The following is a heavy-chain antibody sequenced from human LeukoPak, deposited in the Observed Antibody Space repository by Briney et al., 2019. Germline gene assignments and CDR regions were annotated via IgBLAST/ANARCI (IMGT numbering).Heavy chain of an antibody. J-gene: IGHJ5*02. D-gene: IGHD4-11*01. Sequence: SETLSLTCTVSGGSISSSRSYWGWIRQTPGKGLEWVGSIYYNGDTYYNPSFKSRVSMSVDTAKNQISLILTSVTAADTAVYYCSREGYSCPNWFDTWGQGTLVTVSS. CDR3: SREGYSCPNWFDT. CDR1: GGSISSSRSY. CDR2: IYYNGDT. V-gene: IGHV4-39*07.